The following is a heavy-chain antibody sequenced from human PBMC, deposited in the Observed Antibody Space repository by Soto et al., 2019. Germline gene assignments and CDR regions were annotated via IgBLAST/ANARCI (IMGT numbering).Heavy chain of an antibody. CDR3: ARVNYDILTAIKRVDY. Sequence: GASVKVSCKASGYTFTSYYMHWVRQAPGQGLEWMGIINPSGGSTSYAQKFQGRVTMTRDTSTSTVYMELSSLRSEDTAVYYCARVNYDILTAIKRVDYWGQGTLVTVSS. CDR2: INPSGGST. CDR1: GYTFTSYY. V-gene: IGHV1-46*01. J-gene: IGHJ4*02. D-gene: IGHD3-9*01.